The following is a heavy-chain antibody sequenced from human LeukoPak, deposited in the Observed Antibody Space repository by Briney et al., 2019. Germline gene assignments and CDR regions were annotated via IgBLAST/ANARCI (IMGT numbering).Heavy chain of an antibody. J-gene: IGHJ4*02. Sequence: GGSLRLSCAASGFTFSIYAMSWVRQAPEKGLKWVSAISASGGTTYYADSVKGRFTISRDNSKNTLYLQMNTLRAEDTAVYYCAKNYDSWNYWGQGTLVTVSS. CDR3: AKNYDSWNY. CDR1: GFTFSIYA. D-gene: IGHD3-3*01. V-gene: IGHV3-23*01. CDR2: ISASGGTT.